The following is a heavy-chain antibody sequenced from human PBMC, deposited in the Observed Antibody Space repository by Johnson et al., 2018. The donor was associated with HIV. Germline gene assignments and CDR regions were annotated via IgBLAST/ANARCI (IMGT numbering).Heavy chain of an antibody. Sequence: VQLVESGGGLIQPGGSLRVSCAASGFTVSRNYMRWVRQAPGKGLEWVSGFYSGGSTYYADSVKRRFIISRDNSKNTLYLQMNSLRVEDTAVYYCASGAYSSSLTFDIWGQGTMVTVSS. V-gene: IGHV3-53*01. CDR1: GFTVSRNY. CDR3: ASGAYSSSLTFDI. D-gene: IGHD6-6*01. CDR2: FYSGGST. J-gene: IGHJ3*02.